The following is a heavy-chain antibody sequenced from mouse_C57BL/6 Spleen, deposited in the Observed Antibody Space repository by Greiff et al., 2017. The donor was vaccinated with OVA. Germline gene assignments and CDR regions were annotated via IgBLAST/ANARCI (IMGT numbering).Heavy chain of an antibody. J-gene: IGHJ4*01. V-gene: IGHV1-5*01. CDR2: IYPGNSDT. CDR1: GYTFTSYW. CDR3: TRSPHDGYYDYAMDY. Sequence: VQLQQSGTVLARPGASVKMSCKTSGYTFTSYWMHWVKQRPGQGLEWIGAIYPGNSDTSYNQKFKGKAKLTAVTSASTAYMELSSLTNEDSAVYYCTRSPHDGYYDYAMDYWGQGTSVTVSS. D-gene: IGHD2-3*01.